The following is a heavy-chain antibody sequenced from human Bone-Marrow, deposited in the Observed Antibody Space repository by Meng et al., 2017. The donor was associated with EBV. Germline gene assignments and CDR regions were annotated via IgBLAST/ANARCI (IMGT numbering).Heavy chain of an antibody. Sequence: QFWAGQSGAGVKKPGASVKVSCKASGYTFSSYGFTWVRQAPGQGLEWMGWVSAYNGNTNYAQKLQGRVTMTADTSTSTAYMELRSLRSDDTAVYYCARAYYGSGSYYGGFDYWGQGTLVTVSS. CDR1: GYTFSSYG. V-gene: IGHV1-18*01. CDR3: ARAYYGSGSYYGGFDY. CDR2: VSAYNGNT. D-gene: IGHD3-10*01. J-gene: IGHJ4*02.